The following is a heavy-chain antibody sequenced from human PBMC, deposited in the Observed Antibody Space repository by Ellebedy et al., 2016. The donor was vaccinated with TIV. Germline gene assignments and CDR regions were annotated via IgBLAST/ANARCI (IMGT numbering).Heavy chain of an antibody. D-gene: IGHD6-19*01. V-gene: IGHV1-3*04. CDR3: ATVGAVAGSLAFDL. J-gene: IGHJ3*01. CDR2: INTDSGNT. CDR1: GYSFTTYH. Sequence: ASVKVSCXASGYSFTTYHMHWVRQVPGQSLEWMGWINTDSGNTNFLPRFQGRIAIVRDTSASTVYMELSSLRSEDTAIYYCATVGAVAGSLAFDLWGQGTMVTVSS.